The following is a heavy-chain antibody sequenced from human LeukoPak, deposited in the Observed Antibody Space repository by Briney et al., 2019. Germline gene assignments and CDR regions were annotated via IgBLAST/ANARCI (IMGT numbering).Heavy chain of an antibody. CDR3: ARGVAISSSGWYDTFDY. D-gene: IGHD6-19*01. Sequence: GGSLRLSCAASGFTFSNSAMYWVRQAQGKGLEFVSVISTNGDRTYYADSVKGRFTISRDNSKNTLYLQMGSLRADDMAVYYCARGVAISSSGWYDTFDYWGQGALVTVSS. CDR2: ISTNGDRT. CDR1: GFTFSNSA. V-gene: IGHV3-64*02. J-gene: IGHJ4*02.